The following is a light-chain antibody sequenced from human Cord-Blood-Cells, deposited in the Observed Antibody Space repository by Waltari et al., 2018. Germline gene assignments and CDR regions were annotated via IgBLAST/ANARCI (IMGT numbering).Light chain of an antibody. CDR1: SSNIGAGDD. CDR3: QSYDSSLSGYV. Sequence: QSVLTQPPSVSGAPGQRVTISCTGSSSNIGAGDDVPWYQQLPGTAPKLLIYGNSNRPSGVPDRFSGSKSGTSASLAITGLQAEDEADYYCQSYDSSLSGYVFGTGTKVTVL. J-gene: IGLJ1*01. CDR2: GNS. V-gene: IGLV1-40*01.